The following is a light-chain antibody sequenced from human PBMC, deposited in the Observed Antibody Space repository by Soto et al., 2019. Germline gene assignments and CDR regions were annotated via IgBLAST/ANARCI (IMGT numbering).Light chain of an antibody. CDR3: QQYENLPT. CDR2: DAS. J-gene: IGKJ5*01. CDR1: QGISSW. V-gene: IGKV1-33*01. Sequence: DIQMTQSPSALSASVGDRVTVTCRASQGISSWLAWYQQKPGKAPKLLIYDASNLEAGVPSRFRGSGSGTDFTITISRLQPEDTATYYCQQYENLPTFGQGTRLEIK.